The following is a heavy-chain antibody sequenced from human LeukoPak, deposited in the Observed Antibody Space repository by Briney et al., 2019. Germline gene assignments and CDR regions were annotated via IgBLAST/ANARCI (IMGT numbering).Heavy chain of an antibody. Sequence: ASVKVSCKASGYTFTSYGISWVRQAPGQGLEWMGWISAYNGNTNYAQKLQGRVTMTTDTSTSTAYMELRSLRSDDTAVSYCAGFTVAGTGMNWFDPWGQGTLVTVSS. CDR1: GYTFTSYG. CDR2: ISAYNGNT. V-gene: IGHV1-18*01. CDR3: AGFTVAGTGMNWFDP. D-gene: IGHD6-19*01. J-gene: IGHJ5*02.